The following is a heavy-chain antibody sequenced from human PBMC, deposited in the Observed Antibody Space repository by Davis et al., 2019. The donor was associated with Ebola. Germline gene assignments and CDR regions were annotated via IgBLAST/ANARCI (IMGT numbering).Heavy chain of an antibody. Sequence: AASVKVSCKASGYTFTRFAIHWVRQAPGQRLEWMGWINAGNGNTIYSQNFQGRVTITRDTSASTVYMELSRLRSEDTAVYYCAGNSVTTRLDYYGMDVWGQGTTVTVSS. CDR3: AGNSVTTRLDYYGMDV. CDR2: INAGNGNT. V-gene: IGHV1-3*01. CDR1: GYTFTRFA. J-gene: IGHJ6*02. D-gene: IGHD4-17*01.